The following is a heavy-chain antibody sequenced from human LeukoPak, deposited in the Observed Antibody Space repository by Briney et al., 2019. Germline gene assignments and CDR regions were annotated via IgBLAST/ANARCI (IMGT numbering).Heavy chain of an antibody. CDR2: ISYDGSNK. V-gene: IGHV3-30-3*01. CDR3: ARSRSSSSIDY. D-gene: IGHD6-6*01. Sequence: GRSLRLSCAASGFTFSSYAMLWVRQAPGKGLEWVAVISYDGSNKYYADSVKGRFTIPRDNSKNTLYLQMNSLRAEDTAVYYCARSRSSSSIDYWGQGTLVTVSS. J-gene: IGHJ4*02. CDR1: GFTFSSYA.